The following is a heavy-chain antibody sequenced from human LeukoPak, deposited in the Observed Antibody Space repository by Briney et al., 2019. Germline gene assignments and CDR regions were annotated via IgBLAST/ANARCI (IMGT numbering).Heavy chain of an antibody. V-gene: IGHV4-39*01. CDR2: IYYSGST. CDR1: GGSISSGSYY. J-gene: IGHJ4*02. CDR3: ARPQGRGVLWFGELYY. Sequence: SETLSLTCTVSGGSISSGSYYWSWIRQPPGKGLEWIGSIYYSGSTYYNPSLKSRVTVSVDTSKNQFSLKLSSVTAADTAVYYCARPQGRGVLWFGELYYWGQGTLVTVSS. D-gene: IGHD3-10*01.